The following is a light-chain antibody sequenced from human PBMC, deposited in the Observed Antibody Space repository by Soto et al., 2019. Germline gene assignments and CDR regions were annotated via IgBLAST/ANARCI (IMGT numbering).Light chain of an antibody. CDR2: DAS. Sequence: DLQMTQSPSSLSASVVDRVTITCQASQDISNYLNWYQQKPGKAPKLLIYDASNLETGVPSRFSGSGSGTDFTFTISSLQPEDIATYYCQQYDNLLTFGGGTKVDI. V-gene: IGKV1-33*01. CDR3: QQYDNLLT. CDR1: QDISNY. J-gene: IGKJ4*01.